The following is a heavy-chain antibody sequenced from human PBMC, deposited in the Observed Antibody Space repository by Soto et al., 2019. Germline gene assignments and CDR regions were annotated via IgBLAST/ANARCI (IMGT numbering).Heavy chain of an antibody. Sequence: QVQLVQSGAEVKKPGASVKVSCKASGYTFTSYYMHWVRQAPGQGLEWMGIINPSGGSTSYAQKLQGKVTMTRDTSTSTVYMELSSLRSEDTAVYYCARVKDSSGYYRSFDYWGQGTLVTVSS. V-gene: IGHV1-46*03. J-gene: IGHJ4*02. D-gene: IGHD3-22*01. CDR1: GYTFTSYY. CDR3: ARVKDSSGYYRSFDY. CDR2: INPSGGST.